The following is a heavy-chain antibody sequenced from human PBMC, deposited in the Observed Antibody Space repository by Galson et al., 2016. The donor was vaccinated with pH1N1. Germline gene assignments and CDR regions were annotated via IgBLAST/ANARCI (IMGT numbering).Heavy chain of an antibody. V-gene: IGHV3-53*01. D-gene: IGHD5-12*01. J-gene: IGHJ6*02. CDR1: GFSVRSNY. Sequence: SLRLSCAVSGFSVRSNYMSWVRQAPGKGLGWVSVIYTGGITQYADSVKGRFTISRDNSKNTLYLQMNSLRAEDTAIYFCARDEGYVNYYRGMDVWGQGTTVIVSS. CDR2: IYTGGIT. CDR3: ARDEGYVNYYRGMDV.